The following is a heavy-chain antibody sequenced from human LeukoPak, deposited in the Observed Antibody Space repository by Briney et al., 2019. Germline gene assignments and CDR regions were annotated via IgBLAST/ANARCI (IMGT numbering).Heavy chain of an antibody. V-gene: IGHV3-48*02. CDR3: TRDDVYAFDI. Sequence: GGSLRLSCAASGFTFSTYTMNWVRQAPGKGLEWVSTVSDSRDVHYSDSVKGRFTISRDNARNSLYLQMNSLRDEDTAVYYCTRDDVYAFDIWGQGTMVTVSS. CDR1: GFTFSTYT. CDR2: VSDSRDV. J-gene: IGHJ3*02.